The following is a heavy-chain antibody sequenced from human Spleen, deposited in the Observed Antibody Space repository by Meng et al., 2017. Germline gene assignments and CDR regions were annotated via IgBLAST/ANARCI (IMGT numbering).Heavy chain of an antibody. J-gene: IGHJ3*02. CDR3: TIYSSVHI. V-gene: IGHV3-73*01. CDR1: GFIFSGSD. D-gene: IGHD6-19*01. Sequence: GESLKISCAASGFIFSGSDVHWVRQASGKGLEWVGRIRTKPHTYATAYAASLKGRFTIARDDSTNKAYLHMNSLEIEDTALYYWTIYSSVHIWGQGIMATVSS. CDR2: IRTKPHTYAT.